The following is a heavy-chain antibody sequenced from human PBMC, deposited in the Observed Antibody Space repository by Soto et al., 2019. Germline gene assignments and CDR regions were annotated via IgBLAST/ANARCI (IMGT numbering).Heavy chain of an antibody. CDR3: ARQRGGREGDY. J-gene: IGHJ4*02. CDR2: ISSTSTYI. D-gene: IGHD1-26*01. V-gene: IGHV3-21*01. Sequence: EVQLVESGGGLVKPGGSLRLSCAASGFTFSDNSMKWVRQAPGRGLEWVSSISSTSTYIFYADSVKGRFTISRDNAQNSLYLQMNSLRAEDTAIYYCARQRGGREGDYWGQGTLVIVSS. CDR1: GFTFSDNS.